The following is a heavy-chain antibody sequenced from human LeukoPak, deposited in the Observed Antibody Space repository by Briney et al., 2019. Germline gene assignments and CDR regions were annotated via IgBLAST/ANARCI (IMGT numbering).Heavy chain of an antibody. Sequence: SETLSLACAVHGGSFSGYYWSWIRQPPGKGLEWIGEINHSGSTNYNPSLKSRVTISVDTSKNQFSLKLSSVTAADTAVYYCARSPLYCTNGVCYTAAFDYWGQGTLVTVSS. CDR2: INHSGST. J-gene: IGHJ4*02. CDR3: ARSPLYCTNGVCYTAAFDY. D-gene: IGHD2-8*01. CDR1: GGSFSGYY. V-gene: IGHV4-34*01.